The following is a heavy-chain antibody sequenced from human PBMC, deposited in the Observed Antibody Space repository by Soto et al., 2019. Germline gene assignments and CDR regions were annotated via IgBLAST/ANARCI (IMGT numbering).Heavy chain of an antibody. CDR3: ARDIDSYGSWHDGFDI. J-gene: IGHJ3*02. Sequence: ASVKVSCKASGYTFTSYGIHWVRQAPGQGLEWMGWISAYNGNTKYAQRLQGRVTMTTDTSTSTAYMELSSLRSDDTAVYYCARDIDSYGSWHDGFDIWGQGTMVTVSS. D-gene: IGHD5-18*01. V-gene: IGHV1-18*01. CDR1: GYTFTSYG. CDR2: ISAYNGNT.